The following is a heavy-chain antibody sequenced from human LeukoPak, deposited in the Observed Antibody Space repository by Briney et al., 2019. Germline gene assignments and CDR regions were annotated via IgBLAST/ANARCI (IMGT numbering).Heavy chain of an antibody. J-gene: IGHJ4*02. D-gene: IGHD6-13*01. CDR3: AKHPKAAAGTEVFDY. V-gene: IGHV3-23*01. CDR2: ISGSGGST. Sequence: GGSLRLSCAATGVTLSSYAMSLVRQAPGKGLEWVSAISGSGGSTYYADSVKGRFTISRDNSKNTLYLQMNSLRAEDTAVYYCAKHPKAAAGTEVFDYWGQGTLVTVSS. CDR1: GVTLSSYA.